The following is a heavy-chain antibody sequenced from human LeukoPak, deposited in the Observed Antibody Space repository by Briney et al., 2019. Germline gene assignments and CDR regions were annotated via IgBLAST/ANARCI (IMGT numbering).Heavy chain of an antibody. CDR3: ARTGQQLVWDY. J-gene: IGHJ4*02. CDR1: GLTFSTCG. CDR2: ISIRGVNP. D-gene: IGHD6-6*01. V-gene: IGHV3-23*01. Sequence: GGSLRLSCAASGLTFSTCGMHWVRQAPGKGLEWVSSISIRGVNPTYADSVKGRFTTSRDNSKNTLYLQMNSLRADDTAIYYCARTGQQLVWDYWGQGTLVTVSS.